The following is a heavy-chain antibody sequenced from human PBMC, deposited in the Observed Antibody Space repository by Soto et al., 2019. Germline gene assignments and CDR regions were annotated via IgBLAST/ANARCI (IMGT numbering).Heavy chain of an antibody. J-gene: IGHJ4*02. D-gene: IGHD1-26*01. CDR3: TGHGGNSY. CDR2: ILGGGDT. Sequence: EVQLLESGGGLVQPGGPLRLSCAANGFTLRTNGMSWVRQAPGKGLECVSSILGGGDTYYADSVKGRFTISRDNSKNTLYLQMNRSRAEETAVYYCTGHGGNSYLGQGTLVTVSS. V-gene: IGHV3-23*01. CDR1: GFTLRTNG.